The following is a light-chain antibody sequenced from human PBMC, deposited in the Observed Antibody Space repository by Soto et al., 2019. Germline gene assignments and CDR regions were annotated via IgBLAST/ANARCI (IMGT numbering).Light chain of an antibody. V-gene: IGKV3-20*01. CDR3: QQYGSSPRT. J-gene: IGKJ2*01. CDR2: GAS. Sequence: DIVLTQSPGTLSLSPGKRATLSCRASQSVSSSYLAWYQQKPGQAPRLLIYGASSRATGIPDRFSGGGSGTDFTLTISRLEPEDFAVYYCQQYGSSPRTFGQGTKLEIK. CDR1: QSVSSSY.